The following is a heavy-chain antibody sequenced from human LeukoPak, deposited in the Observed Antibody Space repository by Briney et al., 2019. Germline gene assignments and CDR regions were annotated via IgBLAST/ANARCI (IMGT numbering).Heavy chain of an antibody. V-gene: IGHV3-15*01. Sequence: GGSLRLSCAASGFTFINAWMTWVRQVPGKGLEWVGRIKSKADGGTTDYAAPVTGRFTISRDDSKDTLFLQMDSLKTEDTAVYYCITARMNANGYFSFDYWGQGALVAVSS. D-gene: IGHD5-24*01. CDR2: IKSKADGGTT. J-gene: IGHJ4*02. CDR1: GFTFINAW. CDR3: ITARMNANGYFSFDY.